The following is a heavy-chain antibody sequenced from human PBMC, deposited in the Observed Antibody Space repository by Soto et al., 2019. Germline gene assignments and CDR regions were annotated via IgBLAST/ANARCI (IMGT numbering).Heavy chain of an antibody. CDR3: ARCRGSYRRHAFAI. CDR2: INHSGST. CDR1: GGSFSGYY. Sequence: VQLQPWGAGLLTPSETLSLTCAAYGGSFSGYYGSWIRQPPRKGREWIGEINHSGSTNYNPSRKSRVTISVDRFNNQFSLKLISVTAADTAAEYCARCRGSYRRHAFAIGGRGTMVAVSS. J-gene: IGHJ3*02. V-gene: IGHV4-34*01. D-gene: IGHD3-16*02.